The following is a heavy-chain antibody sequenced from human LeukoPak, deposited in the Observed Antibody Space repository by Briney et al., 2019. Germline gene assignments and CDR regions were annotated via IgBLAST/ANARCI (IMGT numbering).Heavy chain of an antibody. CDR3: EREDGHPDYDSSGYYWGY. CDR1: VYTFTSYG. V-gene: IGHV1-18*01. CDR2: ISAYNGNT. Sequence: ASVKVSCTASVYTFTSYGISWVRQAPGQGLEWMGWISAYNGNTNYAQKLQGRVTMTTDTSTSTAYMELRSLRSDDTAVYYCEREDGHPDYDSSGYYWGYWGQGTLVTVSS. J-gene: IGHJ4*02. D-gene: IGHD3-22*01.